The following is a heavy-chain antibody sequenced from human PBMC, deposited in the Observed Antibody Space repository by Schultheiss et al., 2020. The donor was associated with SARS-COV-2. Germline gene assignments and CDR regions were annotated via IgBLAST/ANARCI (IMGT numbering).Heavy chain of an antibody. CDR1: GGSVSSGSYY. D-gene: IGHD3-16*01. CDR2: IYYSGST. Sequence: SETLSLTCTVSGGSVSSGSYYWGWIRQPPGKGLEWIGSIYYSGSTYYNPSLKSRVTISVDTSKNQFSLKLSSVTAADTAVYYCVWGSATDAFDIWGQGTMVTVSS. J-gene: IGHJ3*02. CDR3: VWGSATDAFDI. V-gene: IGHV4-39*01.